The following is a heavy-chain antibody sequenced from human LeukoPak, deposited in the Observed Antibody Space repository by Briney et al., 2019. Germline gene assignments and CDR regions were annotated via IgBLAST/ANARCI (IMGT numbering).Heavy chain of an antibody. CDR1: GGSISSSSYY. CDR3: ARHPREISGTTGRGY. Sequence: SETLSLTCTVSGGSISSSSYYWGWIRQPPGKGLERIGNIYYSGSTYYNPSLKSRVTISVDTSRNQFSLKVSSVTAADTAVYYCARHPREISGTTGRGYWGQGTLVTVSS. J-gene: IGHJ4*02. CDR2: IYYSGST. D-gene: IGHD1-20*01. V-gene: IGHV4-39*01.